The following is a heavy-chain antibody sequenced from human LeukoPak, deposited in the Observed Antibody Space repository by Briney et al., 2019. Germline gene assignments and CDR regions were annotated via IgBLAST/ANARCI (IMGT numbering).Heavy chain of an antibody. CDR1: GFTFSSYA. J-gene: IGHJ2*01. V-gene: IGHV3-30*04. Sequence: GRSLRLFCAASGFTFSSYAMHWVRQAPGKGLEWVAVISYDGSNKYYADSVKGRFTISRDNSKNTLYLQMNSLRAEDTAVYYCARSGWYSYWYFDLWGRGTLVTVSS. D-gene: IGHD6-19*01. CDR3: ARSGWYSYWYFDL. CDR2: ISYDGSNK.